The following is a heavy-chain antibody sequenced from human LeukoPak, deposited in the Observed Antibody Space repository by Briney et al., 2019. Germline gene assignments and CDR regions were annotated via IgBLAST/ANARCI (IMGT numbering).Heavy chain of an antibody. CDR3: ARAPSEIGGYYPEYFRH. D-gene: IGHD3-22*01. V-gene: IGHV3-74*01. Sequence: GGSLRLSCAASGFTFSSYWMHWVRQAPGKGVVWVSRIKSDGSTNYAYSVKCRFTISRDNAKNTVSLQMNSLRAEDTGVYYCARAPSEIGGYYPEYFRHWGQGTLVTVSS. J-gene: IGHJ1*01. CDR2: IKSDGST. CDR1: GFTFSSYW.